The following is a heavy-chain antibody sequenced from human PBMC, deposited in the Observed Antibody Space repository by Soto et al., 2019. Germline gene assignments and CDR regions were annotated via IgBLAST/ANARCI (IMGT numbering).Heavy chain of an antibody. CDR2: IYWDDDK. CDR1: GFSLSTSGVG. CDR3: AHMYNPQNYGDYEAPHWYFDL. J-gene: IGHJ2*01. V-gene: IGHV2-5*02. D-gene: IGHD4-17*01. Sequence: PTLVNPTQTLTLTCTFSGFSLSTSGVGVGWIRQPPGKALEWLALIYWDDDKRYSPSLKSRLTITKDTSKNQVVLTMTNMDPVDTATYYCAHMYNPQNYGDYEAPHWYFDLWGRGTLVTVSS.